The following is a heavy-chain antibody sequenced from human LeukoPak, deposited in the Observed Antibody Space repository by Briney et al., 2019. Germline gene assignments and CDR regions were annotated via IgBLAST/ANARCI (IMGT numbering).Heavy chain of an antibody. CDR1: GFTFSSYS. D-gene: IGHD6-13*01. Sequence: PGGSLRLSCAASGFTFSSYSMNWVRQAPGKGLAWVSSISSSSSYIYYADSVKGRFTISRDNAKNSLYLLMNSLRAEDTTVYYCARGNLGIAAAGTFDYWGQGTLVTVSS. CDR2: ISSSSSYI. J-gene: IGHJ4*02. CDR3: ARGNLGIAAAGTFDY. V-gene: IGHV3-21*01.